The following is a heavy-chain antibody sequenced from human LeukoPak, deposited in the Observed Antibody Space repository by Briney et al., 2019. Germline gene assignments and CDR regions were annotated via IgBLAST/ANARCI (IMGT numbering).Heavy chain of an antibody. J-gene: IGHJ6*03. CDR1: GGSISSGSYY. CDR3: ASITMVRGVSSYYYYMDV. V-gene: IGHV4-61*02. D-gene: IGHD3-10*01. Sequence: SQTLSLTCTVSGGSISSGSYYWSWIRQPAGKGLEWIGRIYTSGGTNYNPSLKSRVTISVDTSKNQFSLKLSSVTAADTAVYYCASITMVRGVSSYYYYMDVWGKGTTVTVSS. CDR2: IYTSGGT.